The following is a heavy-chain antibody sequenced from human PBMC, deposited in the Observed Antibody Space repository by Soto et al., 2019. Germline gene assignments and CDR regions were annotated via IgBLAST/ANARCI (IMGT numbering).Heavy chain of an antibody. CDR3: ARRGPGTYFDY. D-gene: IGHD6-13*01. Sequence: EVQLLESGGGLVQPGGSQRLSCAASGFTFSSYAMRWVRQAPGKGLEWVSAVSGSGGSTYYADSVKGRFTISRKNSKNTLYLQMNSLRAEDTAVYYCARRGPGTYFDYWGQGTLVTVSS. CDR2: VSGSGGST. V-gene: IGHV3-23*01. J-gene: IGHJ4*02. CDR1: GFTFSSYA.